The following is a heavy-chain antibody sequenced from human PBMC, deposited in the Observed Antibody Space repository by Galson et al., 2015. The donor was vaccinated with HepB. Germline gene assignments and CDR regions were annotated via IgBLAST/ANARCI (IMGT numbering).Heavy chain of an antibody. J-gene: IGHJ4*02. CDR3: ALGYESSDSRGLFDY. CDR1: GGTFSNYA. V-gene: IGHV1-69*13. Sequence: SVKVSCKASGGTFSNYAISWVRQAPGQGLEWMGGIIPTLTAPNYAQKFQGRVTITADESTSTAFMELTSLRSEDTAVYYCALGYESSDSRGLFDYWGQGTLVTVSS. D-gene: IGHD3-22*01. CDR2: IIPTLTAP.